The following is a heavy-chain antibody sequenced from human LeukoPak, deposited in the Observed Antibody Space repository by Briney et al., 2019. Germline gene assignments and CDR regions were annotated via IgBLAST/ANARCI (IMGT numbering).Heavy chain of an antibody. V-gene: IGHV1-8*01. J-gene: IGHJ5*02. Sequence: ASVKVSCKASGYTFTSYDINWVRQATGQGLEWMGWMNPNSGNTGYAQKFQGRVTMTRNTSISTAYMELSSLRSEDTAVYYCARGGYCSGGSCYRRQLVGFGPWGQGTLLTVSS. D-gene: IGHD2-15*01. CDR3: ARGGYCSGGSCYRRQLVGFGP. CDR1: GYTFTSYD. CDR2: MNPNSGNT.